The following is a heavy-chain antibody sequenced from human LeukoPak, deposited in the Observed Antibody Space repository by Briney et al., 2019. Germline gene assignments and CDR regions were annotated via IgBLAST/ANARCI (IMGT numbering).Heavy chain of an antibody. V-gene: IGHV4-59*08. J-gene: IGHJ4*02. CDR1: GASMNSNY. D-gene: IGHD6-19*01. CDR2: IYYSGNT. CDR3: ASTRRAAVAGRFDS. Sequence: SETLSLTCTVSGASMNSNYWSWFRHPPGRGLEWIGYIYYSGNTNSSPSLGSRVTMSLDASKNQFSLKVNSVTAADTAIYYCASTRRAAVAGRFDSWGQGTLVTVSS.